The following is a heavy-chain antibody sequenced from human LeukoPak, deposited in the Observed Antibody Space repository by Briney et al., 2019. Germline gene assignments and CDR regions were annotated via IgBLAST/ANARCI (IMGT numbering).Heavy chain of an antibody. D-gene: IGHD2-15*01. CDR1: GFTFSSYE. Sequence: PGGSLRLSCAASGFTFSSYEMNWVRQAPGKGLEWVSYISHSGSTIYYADSVKGRFTISRDNAKNSLYLQMNSLRTEDTAVYYCARSRGVDWFDPWGQGTLVTVSS. CDR3: ARSRGVDWFDP. V-gene: IGHV3-48*03. J-gene: IGHJ5*02. CDR2: ISHSGSTI.